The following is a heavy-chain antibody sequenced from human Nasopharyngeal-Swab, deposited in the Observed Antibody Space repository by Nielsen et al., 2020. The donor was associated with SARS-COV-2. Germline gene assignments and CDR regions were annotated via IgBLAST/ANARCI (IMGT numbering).Heavy chain of an antibody. CDR3: ARASGYDFGYYYGMDV. CDR2: ISSSSSYI. J-gene: IGHJ6*02. CDR1: GFTFSGYS. Sequence: GGSLRLSCAASGFTFSGYSMNWVRQAPGKGLEWVSSISSSSSYIYYADSVKGRFTISRDNAKNSLYLQMNSLRAEDTAVYYCARASGYDFGYYYGMDVWGQGTTVTVSS. V-gene: IGHV3-21*01. D-gene: IGHD5-12*01.